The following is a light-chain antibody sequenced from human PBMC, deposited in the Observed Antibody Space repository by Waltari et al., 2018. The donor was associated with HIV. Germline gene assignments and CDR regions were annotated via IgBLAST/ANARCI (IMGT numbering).Light chain of an antibody. J-gene: IGLJ3*02. V-gene: IGLV3-19*01. CDR3: ASRDNNGKRVL. Sequence: SSELTQDPIVSVTLGQTVTITCQGASLRNYYASWHQLKPGQAPILVSYDKNTRPSGIPDRVSGSTSGNTASLTITGSQAEDEADYFCASRDNNGKRVLFGGGTKLTVL. CDR1: SLRNYY. CDR2: DKN.